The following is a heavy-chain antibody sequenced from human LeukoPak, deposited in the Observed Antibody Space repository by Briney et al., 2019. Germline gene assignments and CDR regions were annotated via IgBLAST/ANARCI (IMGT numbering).Heavy chain of an antibody. CDR3: ARDRNLNWFDP. CDR2: IYYSGST. V-gene: IGHV4-59*01. Sequence: ETLSLTCTVSGGSISSYYWSWIRQPPGKGLEWIGYIYYSGSTNYNPSLKSRVTISVGTSKNQFSLKLSSVTAADTAVYYCARDRNLNWFDPWGQGTLVTVSS. CDR1: GGSISSYY. J-gene: IGHJ5*02.